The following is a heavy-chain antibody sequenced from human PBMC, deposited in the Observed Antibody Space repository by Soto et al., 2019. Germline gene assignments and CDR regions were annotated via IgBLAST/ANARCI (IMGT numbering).Heavy chain of an antibody. Sequence: PGESLKISCKGSGYSFTSYWIGWVRQMPGKGLEWMGIIYPGDSDTRYSPSFQGQVTISADKSISTAYLQWSSLKASDTAMYYCARLPNYYDSSGYYRVRYFQHWGQGTLVT. J-gene: IGHJ1*01. V-gene: IGHV5-51*01. CDR3: ARLPNYYDSSGYYRVRYFQH. CDR1: GYSFTSYW. CDR2: IYPGDSDT. D-gene: IGHD3-22*01.